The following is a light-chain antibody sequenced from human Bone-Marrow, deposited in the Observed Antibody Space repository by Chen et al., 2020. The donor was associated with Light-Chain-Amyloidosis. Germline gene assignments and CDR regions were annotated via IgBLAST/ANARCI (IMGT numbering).Light chain of an antibody. J-gene: IGKJ3*01. CDR2: WAS. Sequence: DIVMTQSPDSLAVSLGERATIKCKSSQSVLYSSNNKNYLAWYQQKPGQPPKLLIYWASTRESGVPDRFSGSGSGTDFTLTISSLQAEDVAVYYCQQYYSTPRFTFGPGTKVDIK. CDR3: QQYYSTPRFT. CDR1: QSVLYSSNNKNY. V-gene: IGKV4-1*01.